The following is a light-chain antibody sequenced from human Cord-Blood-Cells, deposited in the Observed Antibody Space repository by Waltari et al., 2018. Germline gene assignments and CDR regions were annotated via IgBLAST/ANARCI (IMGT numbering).Light chain of an antibody. CDR2: AAS. V-gene: IGKV1-39*01. Sequence: DIQMTQSPSSLSASVGDRVTITCRASQSISSYLNWYQQKPGTAPKLLIYAASSLQSGVPSRFSGSGSETDVTLTISSLQPEDFATYYCQQSYSTPLTFGGGTKVEIK. J-gene: IGKJ4*01. CDR1: QSISSY. CDR3: QQSYSTPLT.